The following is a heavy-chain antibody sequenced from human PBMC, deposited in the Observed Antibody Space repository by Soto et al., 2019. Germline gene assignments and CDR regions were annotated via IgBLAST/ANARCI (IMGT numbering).Heavy chain of an antibody. D-gene: IGHD3-22*01. CDR2: IYDSGNT. Sequence: QVQLQESGPGLVKPSQTLSLTCTVSGGSISSGGYCWSWIRQHPGTGLEWIGYIYDSGNTYYNPSLNSRVTIAEDTSKNQFSLKLSSVTAADAAVSYCARPLTTLHYYDSSGHSGFDPWGQGTLVTVSS. V-gene: IGHV4-31*03. CDR3: ARPLTTLHYYDSSGHSGFDP. CDR1: GGSISSGGYC. J-gene: IGHJ5*02.